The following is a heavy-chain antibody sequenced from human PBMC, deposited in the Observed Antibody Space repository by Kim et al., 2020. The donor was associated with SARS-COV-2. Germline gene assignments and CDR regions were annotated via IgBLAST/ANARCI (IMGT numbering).Heavy chain of an antibody. V-gene: IGHV3-23*01. CDR3: AKAFTFEGPIVRFPDY. CDR2: ISGTGDSA. Sequence: GGSLRLSCAASGFTFSSYAMNWVRQAPGKGLEWVSGISGTGDSAYYADSVKGRFTISRDNSKNTLYLQMNGLRAEDTAIYYCAKAFTFEGPIVRFPDYWGQGTLVTVSS. D-gene: IGHD3-16*02. CDR1: GFTFSSYA. J-gene: IGHJ4*02.